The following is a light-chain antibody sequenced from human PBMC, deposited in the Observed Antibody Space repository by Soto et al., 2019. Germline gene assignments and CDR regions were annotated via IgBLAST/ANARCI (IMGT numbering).Light chain of an antibody. Sequence: DIQMTQSPSSLSASVGDRVTITCRASQYISYYLNWYQHKPGTAPKLLISGASTLQTGVPSRFSGSGSGTDFTHTISSLHPEDFATYYCQQSYTSPLYTFGQGTNLDIK. CDR1: QYISYY. J-gene: IGKJ2*01. CDR2: GAS. CDR3: QQSYTSPLYT. V-gene: IGKV1-39*01.